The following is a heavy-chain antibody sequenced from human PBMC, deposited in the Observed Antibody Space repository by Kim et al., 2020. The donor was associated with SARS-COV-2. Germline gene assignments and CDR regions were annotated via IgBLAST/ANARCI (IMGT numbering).Heavy chain of an antibody. CDR3: ARYGGTRPDR. Sequence: SETLSLTCTVSGGSISSGGYYWSWIRQHPGKGLEWIGYIYYSGSTYYNPSLKSRVTISVDTSKNQFSLKLSSVTAADTAVYYCARYGGTRPDRWGQGTLVTVSS. V-gene: IGHV4-31*03. CDR2: IYYSGST. D-gene: IGHD6-6*01. J-gene: IGHJ5*02. CDR1: GGSISSGGYY.